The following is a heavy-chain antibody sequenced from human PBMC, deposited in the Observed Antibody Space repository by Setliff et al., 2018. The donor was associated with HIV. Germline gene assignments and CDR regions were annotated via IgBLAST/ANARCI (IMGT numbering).Heavy chain of an antibody. CDR2: IYYSRTSSYENFFHTRTT. CDR1: GGSISDSH. Sequence: SETLSLTCTVSGGSISDSHWSWIRQPPGKGLEWIGYIYYSRTSSYENFFHTRTTKYNPSLGSRVTISQDTSKNQFSLRLSSVTAADTAVYYCATDSAGGGGRGYWGQGRLVTVSS. J-gene: IGHJ4*02. V-gene: IGHV4-59*01. CDR3: ATDSAGGGGRGY. D-gene: IGHD1-26*01.